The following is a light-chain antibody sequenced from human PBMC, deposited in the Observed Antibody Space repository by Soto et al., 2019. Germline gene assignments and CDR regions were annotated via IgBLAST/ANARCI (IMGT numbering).Light chain of an antibody. CDR3: CSHVCGGIYV. J-gene: IGLJ1*01. Sequence: QSVLTQPASVSGSPGQSITISCIGSYSDVGNYNLVSWYQHKPGKAPRLIIYEVSKWPSGLSNRFSGSKSGNTASLTISGLQAEDEADYYCCSHVCGGIYVFGTGTKVTVL. V-gene: IGLV2-23*02. CDR2: EVS. CDR1: YSDVGNYNL.